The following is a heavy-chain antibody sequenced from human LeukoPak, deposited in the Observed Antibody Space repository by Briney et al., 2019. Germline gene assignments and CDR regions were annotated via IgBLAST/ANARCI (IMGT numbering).Heavy chain of an antibody. CDR3: ATELRWKEY. CDR2: MNPNSGNT. J-gene: IGHJ4*02. V-gene: IGHV1-8*02. CDR1: GYTFTSYG. Sequence: ASVKVSCKASGYTFTSYGISWMGQAPGQGLEWLGWMNPNSGNTGYAQKFQGRVTMTSDTSIDTAYMELSSLRSEDTAVYYCATELRWKEYWGQGTLVTVSS. D-gene: IGHD4-23*01.